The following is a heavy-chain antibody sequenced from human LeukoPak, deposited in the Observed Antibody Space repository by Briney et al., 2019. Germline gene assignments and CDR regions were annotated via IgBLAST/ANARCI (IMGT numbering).Heavy chain of an antibody. CDR3: ARTTTPRLGDYYYYMDV. V-gene: IGHV5-51*01. CDR1: GYSFTSYW. J-gene: IGHJ6*03. CDR2: IYPGDSDT. Sequence: GESLKISCKGSGYSFTSYWIGWVRQMPGKGLEWMGIIYPGDSDTRYSPSFQGQVTISADKSISTAYLQWSSLKASDTAMYYCARTTTPRLGDYYYYMDVWGKGTTVTVSS. D-gene: IGHD3-16*01.